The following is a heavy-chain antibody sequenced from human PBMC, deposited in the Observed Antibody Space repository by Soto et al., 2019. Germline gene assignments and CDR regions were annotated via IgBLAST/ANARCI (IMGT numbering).Heavy chain of an antibody. J-gene: IGHJ4*02. CDR2: ISYDGSNK. V-gene: IGHV3-30*18. Sequence: GSLRLSCAASGFTFSSYGMHWVRQAPGKGLEWVAVISYDGSNKYYADSVKGRFTISRDNSKNTLYLQMNSLRAEDTAVYYCAKIMGIVGAHDDYWGQGTLVTVSS. CDR1: GFTFSSYG. CDR3: AKIMGIVGAHDDY. D-gene: IGHD1-26*01.